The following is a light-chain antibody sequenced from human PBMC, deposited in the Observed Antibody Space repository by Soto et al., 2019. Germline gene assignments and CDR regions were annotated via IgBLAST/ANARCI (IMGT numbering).Light chain of an antibody. CDR3: QQYGSSGWT. J-gene: IGKJ1*01. V-gene: IGKV3-20*01. Sequence: EIVLTQSPGTLSLSPGERATLSCRASQSVSSSYLAWYQQKPGQAPRLLIYGASSRATGIPDRFSGSGSGTDFTLTISRLEPEDFAVYYWQQYGSSGWTVGQGTNVEIK. CDR2: GAS. CDR1: QSVSSSY.